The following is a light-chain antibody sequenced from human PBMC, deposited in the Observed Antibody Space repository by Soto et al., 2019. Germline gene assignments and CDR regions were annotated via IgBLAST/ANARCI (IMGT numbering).Light chain of an antibody. CDR2: DAS. V-gene: IGKV3-15*01. J-gene: IGKJ3*01. Sequence: IVLTQSPGTLSLSAGERATLSCRASQSVSSTYLAWYQQKPGQAPRLLIYDASTRATGIPARFSGSGSGTEFTLTISSLQSEDFAVYFCQQYSNWPLFGPGTKVDTK. CDR1: QSVSSTY. CDR3: QQYSNWPL.